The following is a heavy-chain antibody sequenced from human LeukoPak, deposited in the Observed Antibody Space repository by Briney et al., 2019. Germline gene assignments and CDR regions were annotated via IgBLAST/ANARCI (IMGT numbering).Heavy chain of an antibody. J-gene: IGHJ6*02. V-gene: IGHV4-34*01. CDR1: GGSFSGYY. CDR3: ARGANFYYYGMDV. D-gene: IGHD2-15*01. CDR2: INHSGST. Sequence: SETLSLTCAVYGGSFSGYYLSWIRQPPGRGLEWIGEINHSGSTNYNPSLKSRVTISVDTSKNQFSMKLSSVTAADTAVYYCARGANFYYYGMDVWGQGTTVTVSS.